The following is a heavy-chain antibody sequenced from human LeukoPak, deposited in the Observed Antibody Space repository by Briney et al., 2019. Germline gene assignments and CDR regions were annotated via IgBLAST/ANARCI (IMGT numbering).Heavy chain of an antibody. CDR1: GFTFSSYG. Sequence: RGPLRLSCAASGFTFSSYGMHWVRQAPGKGLEWVAVIWYDGSNKYYAGSVKGRFTISRDNSKNTVYLQMNSLRAEDTAVYYCAREWSYPDAFDIWGQGTMVTVSS. V-gene: IGHV3-33*01. D-gene: IGHD1-26*01. J-gene: IGHJ3*02. CDR3: AREWSYPDAFDI. CDR2: IWYDGSNK.